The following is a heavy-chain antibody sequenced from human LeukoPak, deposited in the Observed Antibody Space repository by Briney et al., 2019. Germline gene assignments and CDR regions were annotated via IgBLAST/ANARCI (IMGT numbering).Heavy chain of an antibody. Sequence: GGSLRLSCTAAGFTFNNYAMSWVRQAPGEGLEWVSSISGSGDGTYYADSVKGRFTISRDNPKNTLYLQMNSLRAEDTAVYYCAKAKGSAVTTTGDAFDIWGQGTMVTVSS. CDR3: AKAKGSAVTTTGDAFDI. D-gene: IGHD4-17*01. V-gene: IGHV3-23*01. CDR1: GFTFNNYA. J-gene: IGHJ3*02. CDR2: ISGSGDGT.